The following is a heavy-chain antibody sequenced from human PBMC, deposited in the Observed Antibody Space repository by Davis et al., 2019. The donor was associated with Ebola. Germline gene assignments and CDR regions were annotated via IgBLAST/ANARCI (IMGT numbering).Heavy chain of an antibody. CDR3: ARVYGDYTNYFDS. J-gene: IGHJ4*02. CDR1: GGSINNYY. V-gene: IGHV4-59*01. Sequence: SETLSLTCTVSGGSINNYYWSWIRQPPGKGLEWIGYIHYTGPTNYNPSLKSRLTISIDTSKNQFTLKMTSVTAADTAVYYCARVYGDYTNYFDSWGQGTLVTVSS. D-gene: IGHD4-17*01. CDR2: IHYTGPT.